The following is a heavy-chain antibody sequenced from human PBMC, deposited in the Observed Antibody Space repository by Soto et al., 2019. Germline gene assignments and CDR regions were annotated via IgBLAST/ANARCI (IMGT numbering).Heavy chain of an antibody. D-gene: IGHD6-19*01. Sequence: PGGSLRLSCAASGFTFSSYAMSWVRQAPGKGLEWVSAISGSGASTYYADSVKGRFTISRDNSKNTLYLQMNSLRAEDTAIYYCANQGLYSSGWSCWFDPWGQGTLVTVSS. CDR3: ANQGLYSSGWSCWFDP. J-gene: IGHJ5*02. CDR1: GFTFSSYA. V-gene: IGHV3-23*01. CDR2: ISGSGAST.